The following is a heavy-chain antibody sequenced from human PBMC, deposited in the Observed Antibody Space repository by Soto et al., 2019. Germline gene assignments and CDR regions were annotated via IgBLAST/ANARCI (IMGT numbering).Heavy chain of an antibody. CDR1: GGSISSYY. V-gene: IGHV4-59*01. CDR2: IYYSGST. Sequence: SETLSLTCTVSGGSISSYYWSWIRQPPGKGLECIGYIYYSGSTNYNPSLKSRVTISVDTSKNQFSLKLSSVTAADTAVYYCAGEYSSSFGQDVIDYWGQGTLVTVSS. J-gene: IGHJ4*02. D-gene: IGHD6-6*01. CDR3: AGEYSSSFGQDVIDY.